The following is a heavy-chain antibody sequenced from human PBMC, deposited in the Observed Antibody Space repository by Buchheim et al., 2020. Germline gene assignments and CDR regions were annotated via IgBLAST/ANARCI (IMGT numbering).Heavy chain of an antibody. CDR1: GLTFSDYY. Sequence: QVQLVESGGGLVKPGGSLRLSCAASGLTFSDYYMSWIRQAPGQGLEWISYISSSSSSIYYADTVKGRFTISRDNAKNSMYLQMNSLRDEDTAVYYCAGDLPLNDFWSGHNDYWGQGTL. CDR2: ISSSSSSI. J-gene: IGHJ4*02. CDR3: AGDLPLNDFWSGHNDY. V-gene: IGHV3-11*04. D-gene: IGHD3-3*01.